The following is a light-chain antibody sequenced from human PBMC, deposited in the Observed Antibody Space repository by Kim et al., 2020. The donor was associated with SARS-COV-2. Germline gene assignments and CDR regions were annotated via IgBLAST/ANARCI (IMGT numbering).Light chain of an antibody. CDR1: QSVSSNY. J-gene: IGKJ1*01. CDR2: GAS. V-gene: IGKV3-20*01. Sequence: PGERATLSCRASQSVSSNYLVWYQQKPGQAPRLLIFGASSRATGIPDRFSGSGSGTDFTLTISRLEPEDFAVYYCQHYGTSLWTFGPGTKV. CDR3: QHYGTSLWT.